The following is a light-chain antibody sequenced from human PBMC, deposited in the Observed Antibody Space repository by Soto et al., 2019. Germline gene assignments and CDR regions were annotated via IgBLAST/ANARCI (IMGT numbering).Light chain of an antibody. J-gene: IGKJ2*01. CDR2: AAS. CDR1: QSISSY. V-gene: IGKV1-39*01. CDR3: QQSYSTLPYT. Sequence: DIQMTQSPSSLSASVGDRVTITCRASQSISSYLNWYQQKPGKAPKLLIYAASSLQSGVPSRFSGNGSGTDFTLTILSLHPEDFATYYCQQSYSTLPYTFGQGTKLEIK.